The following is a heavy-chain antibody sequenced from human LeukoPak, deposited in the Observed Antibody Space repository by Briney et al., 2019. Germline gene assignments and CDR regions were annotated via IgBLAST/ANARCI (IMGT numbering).Heavy chain of an antibody. J-gene: IGHJ5*02. V-gene: IGHV1-69*04. Sequence: SVKVSCKASGGTFSSYAISWVRQAPGQGLEWMGRIIPILGIANYAQKFQGRVTITADKSTSTAYMELSSLRSEDTAVYYCAREARFLEWLPLQIDPYNWLDPWGQGTLVTVSS. CDR2: IIPILGIA. D-gene: IGHD3-3*01. CDR1: GGTFSSYA. CDR3: AREARFLEWLPLQIDPYNWLDP.